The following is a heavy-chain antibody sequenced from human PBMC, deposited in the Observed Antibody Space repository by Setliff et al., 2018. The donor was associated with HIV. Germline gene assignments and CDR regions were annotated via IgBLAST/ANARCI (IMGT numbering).Heavy chain of an antibody. Sequence: PSETLSLTCIVSGGSISSSSHYWGWIRQPPGKGLEWIGSIYYSGTANYNPSLKSRVTISIDTSKHQFSLKLTSVTAADTALYYCARDVMEYFGNYFDYWGQGALVTVSS. CDR2: IYYSGTA. V-gene: IGHV4-39*02. J-gene: IGHJ4*02. CDR1: GGSISSSSHY. CDR3: ARDVMEYFGNYFDY. D-gene: IGHD3-3*01.